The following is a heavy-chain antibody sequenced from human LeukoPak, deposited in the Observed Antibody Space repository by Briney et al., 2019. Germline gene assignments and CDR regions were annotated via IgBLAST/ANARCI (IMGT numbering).Heavy chain of an antibody. CDR1: GFAVSGFTFSTFG. J-gene: IGHJ4*02. CDR3: ARCRHSYDSSGFPHY. D-gene: IGHD3-22*01. V-gene: IGHV3-30*02. Sequence: GGSLRLSCAASGFAVSGFTFSTFGMHWVRQAPGKGLEWVAFIRYDGSNKYYADSVKGRFTISRDDSKNTLYLQMNSLRAEDTAAYYCARCRHSYDSSGFPHYWGQGTLATVSS. CDR2: IRYDGSNK.